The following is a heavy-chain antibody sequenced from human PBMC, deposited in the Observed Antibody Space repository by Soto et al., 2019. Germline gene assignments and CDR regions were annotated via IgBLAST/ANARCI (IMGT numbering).Heavy chain of an antibody. V-gene: IGHV1-3*01. D-gene: IGHD3-22*01. J-gene: IGHJ4*02. CDR2: INPGNGNT. CDR1: GYTFTIYG. CDR3: ARGGYFDSSNYLAY. Sequence: AXVKFSSNAYGYTFTIYGINWVRQSPGRGLEWMGWINPGNGNTKYSQQFQGRVIIDRDTSASTAYMELSSLRPEDTAVYYCARGGYFDSSNYLAYWGLGTLVTVSS.